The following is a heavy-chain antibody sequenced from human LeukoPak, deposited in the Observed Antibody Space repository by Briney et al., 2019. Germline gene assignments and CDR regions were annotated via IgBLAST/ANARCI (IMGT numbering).Heavy chain of an antibody. Sequence: ASVKVSCKASGYTFTSYGISWVRQAPGQGLEWMGWINPNSGGTNYAQKFQGRVTMTRDTSISTAYMELSRLRSDDTAVYYCARVSLLGWFDPWGQGTLVTVSS. D-gene: IGHD2-15*01. CDR2: INPNSGGT. CDR3: ARVSLLGWFDP. V-gene: IGHV1-2*02. CDR1: GYTFTSYG. J-gene: IGHJ5*02.